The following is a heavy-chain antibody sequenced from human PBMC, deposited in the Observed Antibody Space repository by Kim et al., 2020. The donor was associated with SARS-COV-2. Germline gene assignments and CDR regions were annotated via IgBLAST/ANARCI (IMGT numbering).Heavy chain of an antibody. J-gene: IGHJ6*02. CDR3: ARGFARVSSWYRGENMGYYGMDV. CDR1: GGTFSTYA. V-gene: IGHV1-69*13. D-gene: IGHD6-13*01. Sequence: SVKVSCKASGGTFSTYAISWVRQAPGQGLEWMGDIIPIFGRANYAQKFQGRVTITADESTSTAYMELSSLRSEDTAVYYCARGFARVSSWYRGENMGYYGMDVWGQGTTVTVSS. CDR2: IIPIFGRA.